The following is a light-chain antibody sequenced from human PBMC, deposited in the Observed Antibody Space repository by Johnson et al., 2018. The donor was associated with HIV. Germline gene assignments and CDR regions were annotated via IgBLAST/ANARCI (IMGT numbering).Light chain of an antibody. V-gene: IGLV1-51*02. CDR1: NSNIGNNY. CDR3: GAWDSSLSAYV. J-gene: IGLJ1*01. CDR2: ENN. Sequence: QSVLTQPPSVYAAPGQKVTISCSGSNSNIGNNYVSWYQQVPGTAPKLLIYENNKRPSGIPDRFSGSRSGTSATLDITGLQTGDEADYYCGAWDSSLSAYVFATETKVTVL.